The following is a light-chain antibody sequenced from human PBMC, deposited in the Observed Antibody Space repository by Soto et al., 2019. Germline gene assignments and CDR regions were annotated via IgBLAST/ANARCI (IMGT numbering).Light chain of an antibody. CDR2: DAS. V-gene: IGKV3D-15*01. CDR1: QTVRNN. J-gene: IGKJ5*01. CDR3: QQYNNRPPIT. Sequence: EIVMTQSPGTLSLSPGERATLSCRASQTVRNNYLAWYQQKPGQAPRLLIYDASSRATGIPDRFSGIVSGTEFSLTISCLQSEDFAVYYCQQYNNRPPITFGQGTQLDIK.